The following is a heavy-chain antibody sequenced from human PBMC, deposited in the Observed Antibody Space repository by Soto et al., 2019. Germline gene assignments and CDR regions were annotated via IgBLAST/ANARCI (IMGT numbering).Heavy chain of an antibody. CDR1: GGSFSGYY. Sequence: TSETLSLTCAVYGGSFSGYYWSWIRQPPGKGLEWIGEINHSGSTNYNPSLKSRVTISVDTSKNQFSLKLSSVTAADTAVYYCARASVFGVVIIDYFDYWGQGTLVTVSS. CDR2: INHSGST. CDR3: ARASVFGVVIIDYFDY. J-gene: IGHJ4*02. V-gene: IGHV4-34*01. D-gene: IGHD3-3*01.